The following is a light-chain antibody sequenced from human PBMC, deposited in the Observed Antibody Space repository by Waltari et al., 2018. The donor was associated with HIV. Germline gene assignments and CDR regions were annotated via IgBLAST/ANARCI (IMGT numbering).Light chain of an antibody. CDR2: EYN. V-gene: IGLV6-57*03. Sequence: NFMLTQPHSVSESPGKTVTISCTRSSGSIASNYVQRYQQLTGSAPTTVFYEYNQRPSGVPYRFSGSIDSSSNSASLTISGLKTEDEADYYCQSYDNSVLWVFGGGTKLTVL. CDR1: SGSIASNY. CDR3: QSYDNSVLWV. J-gene: IGLJ3*02.